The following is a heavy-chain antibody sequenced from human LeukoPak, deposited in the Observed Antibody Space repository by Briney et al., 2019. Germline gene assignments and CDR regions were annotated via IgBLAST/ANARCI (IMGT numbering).Heavy chain of an antibody. CDR2: ISYSGST. J-gene: IGHJ5*02. Sequence: SQTLSLTCTVSGGSISSGTYYWSWFRQHPGKGLEWIGYISYSGSTYYNPSLKSRLTISVDTSKTQFSLNLSSVTAADTAVYYCARSVEYSSSSRWFDPWGQGTLVTVSS. D-gene: IGHD6-6*01. CDR3: ARSVEYSSSSRWFDP. CDR1: GGSISSGTYY. V-gene: IGHV4-31*03.